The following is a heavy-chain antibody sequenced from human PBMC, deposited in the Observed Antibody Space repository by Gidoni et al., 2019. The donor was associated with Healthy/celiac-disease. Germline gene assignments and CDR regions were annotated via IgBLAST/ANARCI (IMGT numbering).Heavy chain of an antibody. CDR3: AHRRASFVVIDANFDY. V-gene: IGHV2-5*01. Sequence: QITLKESGPTLVKPTQTLTLTCTFSGFSLSTRGVGVGWIRQPPGKALEWLALIYWNDDKRYSPSLKSRLTITKDTSKNQVVLTMTNMDPVDTATYYCAHRRASFVVIDANFDYWGQGTLVTVSS. CDR1: GFSLSTRGVG. J-gene: IGHJ4*02. CDR2: IYWNDDK. D-gene: IGHD3-22*01.